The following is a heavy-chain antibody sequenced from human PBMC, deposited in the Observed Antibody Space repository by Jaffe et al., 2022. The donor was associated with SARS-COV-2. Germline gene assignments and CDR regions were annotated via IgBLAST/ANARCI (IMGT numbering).Heavy chain of an antibody. J-gene: IGHJ6*03. V-gene: IGHV3-21*01. Sequence: EGQLVESGGGLVKPGGSLRLSCTASGFTFIKNTMNWVRQAPGKGLEWVSLINGDSSDIKYADSVKGRFTISRDNAKNSLYLQMNSLRAEDTAVYYCARDSMVRGRIGLVYYYMDVWGKGTTVTVSS. D-gene: IGHD3-10*01. CDR2: INGDSSDI. CDR1: GFTFIKNT. CDR3: ARDSMVRGRIGLVYYYMDV.